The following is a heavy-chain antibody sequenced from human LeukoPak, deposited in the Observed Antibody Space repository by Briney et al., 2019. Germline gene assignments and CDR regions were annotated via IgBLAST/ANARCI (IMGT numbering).Heavy chain of an antibody. J-gene: IGHJ4*02. CDR3: ARGGSTWYYFDY. CDR1: GFTFSSYT. Sequence: GSLRLSCAASGFTFSSYTVNWVRQAPGKGLEWVSFITTSSYIYYADSVKGRFTISRDNAKNSLYLQMNSLRVEDTAVYYCARGGSTWYYFDYWGQGTLVTVSS. CDR2: ITTSSYI. D-gene: IGHD6-13*01. V-gene: IGHV3-21*01.